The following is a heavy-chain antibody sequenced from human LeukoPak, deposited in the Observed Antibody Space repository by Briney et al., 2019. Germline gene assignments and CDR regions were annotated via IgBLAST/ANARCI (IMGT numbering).Heavy chain of an antibody. J-gene: IGHJ4*02. CDR3: ATYIVGPTIDY. CDR2: IGGSGGAI. Sequence: PGGSLRLSCGASGFTFSRYAMSWVRQAPGKGLQWVSEIGGSGGAIYYADSVKGRFTISRDNSKNTLFLEMNSLRAGDTAVYYCATYIVGPTIDYWGQGTLVTVSS. CDR1: GFTFSRYA. D-gene: IGHD2-15*01. V-gene: IGHV3-23*01.